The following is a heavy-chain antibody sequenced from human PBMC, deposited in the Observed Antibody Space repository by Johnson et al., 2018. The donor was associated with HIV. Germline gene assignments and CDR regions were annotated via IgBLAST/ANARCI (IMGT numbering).Heavy chain of an antibody. CDR3: AKDSYSDSQFLDAFDI. D-gene: IGHD1-26*01. Sequence: VQLVESGGGLVQPGRSLRLSCAASGFTFDDYAMHWVRQVPGKGLEWVSGINSDGSSTSYADSVKGRFTISRDNSKNTLYLQMNSLRAEDTAVYCAKDSYSDSQFLDAFDIWGQGTVVTVSS. CDR1: GFTFDDYA. CDR2: INSDGSST. J-gene: IGHJ3*02. V-gene: IGHV3-9*01.